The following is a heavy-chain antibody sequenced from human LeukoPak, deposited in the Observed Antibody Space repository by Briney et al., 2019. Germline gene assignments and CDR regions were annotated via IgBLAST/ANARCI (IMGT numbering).Heavy chain of an antibody. J-gene: IGHJ4*02. V-gene: IGHV3-48*03. CDR3: ARDRAYSGSTFDY. CDR2: ISSSGSTI. Sequence: PGGSLRLSCAASGFTFSSYEMNWVRQAPGKGLEWVSYISSSGSTIYYADSVKGRFTISRDNAKNSLYLQMNSLRAEDTAVYYCARDRAYSGSTFDYWGQGTLVTVSS. D-gene: IGHD1-26*01. CDR1: GFTFSSYE.